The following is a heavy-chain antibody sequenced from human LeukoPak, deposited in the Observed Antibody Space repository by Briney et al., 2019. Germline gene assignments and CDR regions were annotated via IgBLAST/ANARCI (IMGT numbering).Heavy chain of an antibody. Sequence: GGSLRLSCAASGFTFSSYGTHWVRQAPGKGLEWVAVIWYGGSNKYYADSVKGRFTISRDNSKNTLYLQMNSLRAEDTAVYYCAKDKRVVIISYYMDVWGKGTTVTVSS. CDR1: GFTFSSYG. V-gene: IGHV3-30*02. CDR3: AKDKRVVIISYYMDV. D-gene: IGHD3-3*01. J-gene: IGHJ6*03. CDR2: IWYGGSNK.